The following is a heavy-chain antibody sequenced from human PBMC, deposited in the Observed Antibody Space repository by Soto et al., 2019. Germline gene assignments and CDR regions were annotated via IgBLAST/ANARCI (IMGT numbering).Heavy chain of an antibody. J-gene: IGHJ4*02. CDR3: ARDDSSGYYGY. Sequence: KPSETLSLTCAVSGYSISSGYYWGWIRQPPGKGLEWIGSIYHSGSTYYNPSLKSRVTISVDTSKNQFSLKLSSVTAADTAVYYCARDDSSGYYGYWGQGTLVTVSS. D-gene: IGHD3-22*01. V-gene: IGHV4-38-2*02. CDR1: GYSISSGYY. CDR2: IYHSGST.